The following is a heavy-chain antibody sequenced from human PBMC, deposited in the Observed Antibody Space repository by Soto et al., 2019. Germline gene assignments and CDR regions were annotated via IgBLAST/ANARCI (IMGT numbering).Heavy chain of an antibody. CDR2: ISGSGGST. CDR3: ARPRVTTDCHYYYCMAV. V-gene: IGHV3-23*01. D-gene: IGHD4-17*01. Sequence: EVQLLESGGGLVQPGGSLRLSCAASGFTFSSYAMSWVRHAQGKGLEWVSAISGSGGSTYDADSVKGPFTISIDNSTNTLYLQMNSLRAEDTAVCYCARPRVTTDCHYYYCMAVWGQGTTVTVSS. CDR1: GFTFSSYA. J-gene: IGHJ6*02.